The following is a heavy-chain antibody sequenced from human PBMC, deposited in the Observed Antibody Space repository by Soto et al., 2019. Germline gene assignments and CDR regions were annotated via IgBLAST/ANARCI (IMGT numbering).Heavy chain of an antibody. CDR1: AFTVSTKY. Sequence: GGSLRPSCAASAFTVSTKYMSWVRQAPGKGLEWVSVIYSGGSTFYADSVRGRFTISRDNSKNTVNLQMNSLRAEDTAVYYCARDPWAADYWGQGTLVTVSS. J-gene: IGHJ4*02. CDR2: IYSGGST. CDR3: ARDPWAADY. V-gene: IGHV3-66*01. D-gene: IGHD3-16*01.